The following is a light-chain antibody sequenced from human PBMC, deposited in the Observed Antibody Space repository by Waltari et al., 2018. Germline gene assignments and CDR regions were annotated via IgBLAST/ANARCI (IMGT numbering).Light chain of an antibody. Sequence: DIQMTQSPSTLSASVGDRVTITCRASQIISSWLAWYQQKPGKAPKLLIYKASSLESGVPSRFSGSGSGTEFTLTISSLQPDDFATYYCQQYNSYWGTFGQGTKLEIK. CDR3: QQYNSYWGT. V-gene: IGKV1-5*03. J-gene: IGKJ2*02. CDR1: QIISSW. CDR2: KAS.